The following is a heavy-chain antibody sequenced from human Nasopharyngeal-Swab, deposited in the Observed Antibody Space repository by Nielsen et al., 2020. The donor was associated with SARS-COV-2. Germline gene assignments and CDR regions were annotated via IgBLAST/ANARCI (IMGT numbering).Heavy chain of an antibody. CDR1: GFTFSDYA. J-gene: IGHJ4*02. CDR3: AKDKEDLRGVGSYDY. V-gene: IGHV3-23*01. Sequence: GESLKISCAASGFTFSDYAMTWVRQAPGKGLEWVSIISDSGGMTKYADSVKGRFTISRDNSKNTLYLQMNSLRAEDTAVYYCAKDKEDLRGVGSYDYWGQGTLVTVSS. CDR2: ISDSGGMT. D-gene: IGHD3-10*01.